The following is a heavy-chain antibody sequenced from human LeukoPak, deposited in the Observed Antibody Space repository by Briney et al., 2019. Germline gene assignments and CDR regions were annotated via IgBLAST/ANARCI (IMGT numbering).Heavy chain of an antibody. V-gene: IGHV4-39*01. Sequence: SETLSLTCTVSGGSISSHYWSWIRQPPGKGLEWIGSIYYSGSTYYNPSLKSRVTISVDTSKNQFSLKLSSVTAADTAVYYCARLNIAAAGKIDWGQGTLVTVSS. D-gene: IGHD6-13*01. CDR3: ARLNIAAAGKID. J-gene: IGHJ4*02. CDR1: GGSISSHY. CDR2: IYYSGST.